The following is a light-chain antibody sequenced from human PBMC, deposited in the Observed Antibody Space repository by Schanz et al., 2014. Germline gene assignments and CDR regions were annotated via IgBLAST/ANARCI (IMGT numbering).Light chain of an antibody. V-gene: IGKV1-5*01. CDR2: AAS. Sequence: IRLTQSPASLSVSVGDRVTITCRASQSISSYLNWYQQKPGKAPKLLIYAASSLESGVPSRFSGSGSGTEFTLTISSLQPDDFATYYCQQYNTYSPWTFGQGTKVEIK. CDR3: QQYNTYSPWT. CDR1: QSISSY. J-gene: IGKJ1*01.